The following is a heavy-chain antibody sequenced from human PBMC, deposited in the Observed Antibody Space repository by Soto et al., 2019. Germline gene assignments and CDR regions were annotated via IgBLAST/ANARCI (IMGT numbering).Heavy chain of an antibody. CDR3: ASELAVAATPLCY. CDR1: GYSFTSYW. D-gene: IGHD6-19*01. J-gene: IGHJ4*02. V-gene: IGHV5-51*01. CDR2: IYPGDSDT. Sequence: GESLKISCKGSGYSFTSYWIGWVRQMPGKGLEWMGIIYPGDSDTRYSPSFQGQVTISADTSISTAYLQWSSLKASDTAVYYCASELAVAATPLCYWGQGTLVTVSS.